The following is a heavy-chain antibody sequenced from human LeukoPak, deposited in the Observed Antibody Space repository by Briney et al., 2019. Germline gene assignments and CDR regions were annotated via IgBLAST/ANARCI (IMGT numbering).Heavy chain of an antibody. V-gene: IGHV3-21*01. D-gene: IGHD6-25*01. CDR3: ARDSPATYDAFDI. Sequence: GGSLRLSCAASGFTFCNAWMSWVRQAPGKGLEWVSSISSSSSYIYYADSVKGRFTISRDNAKNSLYLQMNSLRAEDTAVYYCARDSPATYDAFDIWGQGTMVTVSS. CDR2: ISSSSSYI. J-gene: IGHJ3*02. CDR1: GFTFCNAW.